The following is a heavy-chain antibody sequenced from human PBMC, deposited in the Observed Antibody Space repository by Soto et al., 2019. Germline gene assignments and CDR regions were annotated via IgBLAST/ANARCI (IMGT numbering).Heavy chain of an antibody. Sequence: GGSLRLSCAASGFTFSSYGMHWVRQAPGKGLEWVAVIWYDGSNKYYADSVKGRFTISRDNSKNTLYLQMNSLRAEDTAVYYCARDAAGPDASTDIVVVPATYYYYYGMDVWGQGTTVTVSS. CDR3: ARDAAGPDASTDIVVVPATYYYYYGMDV. CDR1: GFTFSSYG. J-gene: IGHJ6*02. CDR2: IWYDGSNK. V-gene: IGHV3-33*01. D-gene: IGHD2-2*01.